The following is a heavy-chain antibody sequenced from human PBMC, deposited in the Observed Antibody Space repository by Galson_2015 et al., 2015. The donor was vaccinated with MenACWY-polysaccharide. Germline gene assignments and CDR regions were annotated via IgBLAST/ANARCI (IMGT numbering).Heavy chain of an antibody. CDR3: AKDSLLTY. CDR2: IVGSGGST. D-gene: IGHD3-9*01. J-gene: IGHJ4*02. CDR1: GFTFSSYV. Sequence: SLRLSCAASGFTFSSYVLSWTRQAPGKGLEWVSTIVGSGGSTYYADSVKGRFTISRDNSKNTLYLQMNSLRAEDTAVYYCAKDSLLTYWGQGTLVTVSS. V-gene: IGHV3-23*01.